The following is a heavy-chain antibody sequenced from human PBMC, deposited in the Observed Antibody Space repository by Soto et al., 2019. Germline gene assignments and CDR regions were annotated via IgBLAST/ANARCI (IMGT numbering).Heavy chain of an antibody. CDR2: IYYSGST. V-gene: IGHV4-30-4*01. CDR1: FGSISSGDYY. CDR3: ARIGSGFDY. D-gene: IGHD2-15*01. J-gene: IGHJ4*02. Sequence: SETLSLTCPVSFGSISSGDYYWSWIRQPPGKGLEWIGYIYYSGSTYYNPSLKSRVTISVDTSKNQFSLKLSSVTAADTAVYYCARIGSGFDYWGQGTLVTVSS.